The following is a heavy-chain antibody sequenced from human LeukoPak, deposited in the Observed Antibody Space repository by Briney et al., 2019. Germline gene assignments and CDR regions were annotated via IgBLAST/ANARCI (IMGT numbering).Heavy chain of an antibody. CDR1: GFTFSDYW. CDR2: IKEDGSQK. Sequence: GGSLRLSCAASGFTFSDYWMSWVRQSPGKGLEWVANIKEDGSQKYYVDSVRGRFTISRDNAKNSLFLQMDSLRAEDTAVYYCAKESNPAAGSIYYGMDVWGQGTTVTVSS. D-gene: IGHD6-13*01. J-gene: IGHJ6*02. CDR3: AKESNPAAGSIYYGMDV. V-gene: IGHV3-7*01.